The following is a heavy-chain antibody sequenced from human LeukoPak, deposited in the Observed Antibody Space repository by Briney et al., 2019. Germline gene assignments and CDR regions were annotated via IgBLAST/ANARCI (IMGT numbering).Heavy chain of an antibody. Sequence: GGSLRLFCAASGFTFSSYAMHWVRQAPGKGLEWVAVISYDGSNKYYADSVKGRFTISRDNSKNTLYLQMNSLRAEDTAVYYCARDAGYSSGWPEYWGQGTLVTVSS. CDR2: ISYDGSNK. V-gene: IGHV3-30-3*01. CDR1: GFTFSSYA. D-gene: IGHD6-19*01. J-gene: IGHJ4*02. CDR3: ARDAGYSSGWPEY.